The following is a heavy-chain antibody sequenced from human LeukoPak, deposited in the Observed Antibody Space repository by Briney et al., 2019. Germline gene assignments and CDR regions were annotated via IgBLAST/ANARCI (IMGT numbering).Heavy chain of an antibody. Sequence: GGSLRLSCAASGFTFSSYDMTWVRQAPGRGLEWVSSIRPSGDNTYYGDSVKGRFTIPRDNSKNTVYLQMNSLRAEDTAVYYCAKDDRIQTRRYSYNYWGQGTLVTVSS. CDR1: GFTFSSYD. CDR3: AKDDRIQTRRYSYNY. D-gene: IGHD5-18*01. V-gene: IGHV3-23*01. J-gene: IGHJ4*02. CDR2: IRPSGDNT.